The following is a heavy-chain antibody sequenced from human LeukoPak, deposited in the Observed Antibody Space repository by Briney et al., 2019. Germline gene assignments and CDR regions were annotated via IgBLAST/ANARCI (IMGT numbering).Heavy chain of an antibody. CDR1: GGTFSSYA. Sequence: ASVKVSCTASGGTFSSYAISWVRQAPGQGLEWMGGIIPIFGTANYAQKFQGRVTITADESTSTAYMELSSLRSEDTAVYYCARDNPRDYDSSGYFDYWGQGTLVTVSS. V-gene: IGHV1-69*13. CDR3: ARDNPRDYDSSGYFDY. J-gene: IGHJ4*02. D-gene: IGHD3-22*01. CDR2: IIPIFGTA.